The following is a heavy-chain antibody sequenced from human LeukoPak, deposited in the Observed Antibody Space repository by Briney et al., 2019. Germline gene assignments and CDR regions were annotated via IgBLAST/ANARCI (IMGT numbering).Heavy chain of an antibody. D-gene: IGHD3-9*01. Sequence: GGSLRLSCAASGFTFSSYAMSWVRQAPGKGLEWVSAISGSGGSTYYADSVKGRFTISRDNSKNTLYLQMNSLRAEDTAVYYCAKVHGYYDILTGYSDIWGQGTLVTVSS. CDR2: ISGSGGST. CDR1: GFTFSSYA. V-gene: IGHV3-23*01. CDR3: AKVHGYYDILTGYSDI. J-gene: IGHJ4*02.